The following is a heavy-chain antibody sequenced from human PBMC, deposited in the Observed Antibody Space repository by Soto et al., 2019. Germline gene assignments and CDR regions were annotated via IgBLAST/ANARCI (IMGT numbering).Heavy chain of an antibody. CDR3: ARAGSNSGPNFRYYYYGMDV. V-gene: IGHV4-61*08. Sequence: PSETLSLTCTVSGGSISSGGYYWSWIRQHPGKGLEWIGYIYYSGSTNYNPSLKSRVTISVDTSKNQFSLKLSSVTAADTAVYYCARAGSNSGPNFRYYYYGMDVWGQGTTVTVSS. J-gene: IGHJ6*02. CDR2: IYYSGST. CDR1: GGSISSGGYY. D-gene: IGHD2-2*01.